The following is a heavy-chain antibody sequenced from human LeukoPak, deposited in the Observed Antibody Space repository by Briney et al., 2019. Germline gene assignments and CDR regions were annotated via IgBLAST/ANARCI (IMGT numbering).Heavy chain of an antibody. D-gene: IGHD3-10*01. CDR2: INPRSGST. CDR1: GYSFTGNY. Sequence: ASVKVSCKASGYSFTGNYIFWIRQAPGQGLDWMGWINPRSGSTEYAQEYEAGVTMTTDTSSNTVYMDLSSLTSDDTAVYYCARGASYYASGSFYPWGQGTLVTVSS. CDR3: ARGASYYASGSFYP. J-gene: IGHJ5*02. V-gene: IGHV1-2*02.